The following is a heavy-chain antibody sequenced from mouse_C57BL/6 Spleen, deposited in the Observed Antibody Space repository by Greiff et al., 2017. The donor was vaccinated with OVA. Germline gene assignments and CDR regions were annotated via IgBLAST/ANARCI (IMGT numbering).Heavy chain of an antibody. V-gene: IGHV1-50*01. CDR1: GYTFTSYW. J-gene: IGHJ3*01. CDR2: IDPSDSYT. CDR3: ARSGYGNPLAY. D-gene: IGHD2-10*02. Sequence: QVQLQQPGAELVKPGASVKLSCKASGYTFTSYWMQWVKQRPGQGLEWIGEIDPSDSYTNYNQKFKGKATLTVDTSSSTAYMQLSSLTSEDSAVYYCARSGYGNPLAYWGQGTLVTVSA.